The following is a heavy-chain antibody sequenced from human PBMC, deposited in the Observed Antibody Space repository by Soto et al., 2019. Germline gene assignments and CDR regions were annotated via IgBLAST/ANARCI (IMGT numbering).Heavy chain of an antibody. CDR1: GGSVSSGSYY. CDR2: IYYSGST. CDR3: ARVRWLTRNWYFDL. Sequence: QVQLQESGPGLVKPSETLSLTCTVSGGSVSSGSYYWSWIRQPPGKGLEWIGYIYYSGSTNYNPSLKSRVTISVDTSKNQFSLKLSSVTAADTAVYYCARVRWLTRNWYFDLWGRGTLVTVSS. J-gene: IGHJ2*01. D-gene: IGHD3-10*01. V-gene: IGHV4-61*01.